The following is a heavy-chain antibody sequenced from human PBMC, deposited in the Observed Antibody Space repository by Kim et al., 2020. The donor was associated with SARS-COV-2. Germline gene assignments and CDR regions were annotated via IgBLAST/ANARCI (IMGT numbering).Heavy chain of an antibody. V-gene: IGHV3-72*01. J-gene: IGHJ6*01. D-gene: IGHD3-10*01. Sequence: DVASVKGRFTISRDEAKNSLYLQMNSLKTEDTAVYYCVRIGSLYYYGMDVWGQGTTVTVSS. CDR3: VRIGSLYYYGMDV.